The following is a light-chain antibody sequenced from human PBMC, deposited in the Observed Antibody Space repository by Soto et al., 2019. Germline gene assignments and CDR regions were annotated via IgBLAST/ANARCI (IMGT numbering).Light chain of an antibody. CDR1: QSVSSSY. J-gene: IGKJ1*01. V-gene: IGKV3-20*01. CDR2: GAS. Sequence: EIVLTQSPGTLSLSPGERATLSCRASQSVSSSYLAWYQQKPGQAPRLLIYGASSRATGIPDRFSGSGSGTDFTLTISRLEPEDFAVYYCQQFYAFGQGTKWIS. CDR3: QQFYA.